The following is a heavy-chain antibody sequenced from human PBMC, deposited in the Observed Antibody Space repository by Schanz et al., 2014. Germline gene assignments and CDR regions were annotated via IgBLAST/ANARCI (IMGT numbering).Heavy chain of an antibody. V-gene: IGHV1-18*04. CDR1: GYTFTAYS. J-gene: IGHJ5*02. D-gene: IGHD2-2*01. CDR3: ARDGNQPLDA. CDR2: INTYNGNT. Sequence: QVQLVQSGAELKKPGASVKVSCKASGYTFTAYSLHWVRQAPGQGLEWMGRINTYNGNTNYAQKFQGRVVMTTDTSTSTTYMEMRSLRSDDTAVYYCARDGNQPLDAWGQGTLVTVSS.